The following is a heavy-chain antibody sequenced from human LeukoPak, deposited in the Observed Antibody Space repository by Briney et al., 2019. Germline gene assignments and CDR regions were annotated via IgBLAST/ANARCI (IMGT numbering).Heavy chain of an antibody. D-gene: IGHD4-17*01. CDR2: ISIDGRNE. V-gene: IGHV3-30*03. CDR1: GFTFSNYG. CDR3: ARYHDYGDYKRYFDP. J-gene: IGHJ5*02. Sequence: PGGSLRLSCAASGFTFSNYGMSWVRQAPGKGLEWVAVISIDGRNEYYADSVKGRFTVSRDNSKNTLYLQMNSLRAEDTAVYYCARYHDYGDYKRYFDPWGQGILVTVSS.